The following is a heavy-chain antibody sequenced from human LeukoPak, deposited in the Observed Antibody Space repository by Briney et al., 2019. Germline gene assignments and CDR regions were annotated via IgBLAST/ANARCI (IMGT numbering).Heavy chain of an antibody. CDR2: ITPTSSYI. CDR1: GFTFSSFS. J-gene: IGHJ4*02. V-gene: IGHV3-21*01. CDR3: VRLRRSSATGGYYYYYDY. D-gene: IGHD3-22*01. Sequence: GGSLRLSCGASGFTFSSFSMNWVRQAPGKGLEWVSSITPTSSYIYYADSVRGRSTISRDNAKNSLFLQMDSLSAEDTAVYYCVRLRRSSATGGYYYYYDYWGQGILVTVSS.